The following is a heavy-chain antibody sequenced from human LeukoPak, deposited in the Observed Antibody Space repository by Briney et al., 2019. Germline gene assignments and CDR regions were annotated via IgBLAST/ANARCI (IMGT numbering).Heavy chain of an antibody. J-gene: IGHJ3*01. Sequence: QAGGSLRLSCAASGFTFRDAAMTWVRQAPGKGLEWISLISFSGDNSYADSVKGRFTISRDNSKNTLSLQMNSLRVEDTAIYYRAKDIQLSTWGLGTMVIVSS. CDR2: ISFSGDN. CDR1: GFTFRDAA. CDR3: AKDIQLST. D-gene: IGHD5-24*01. V-gene: IGHV3-23*01.